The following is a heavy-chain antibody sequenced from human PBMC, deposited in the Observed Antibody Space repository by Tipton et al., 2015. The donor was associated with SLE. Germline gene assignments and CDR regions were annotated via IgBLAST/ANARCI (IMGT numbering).Heavy chain of an antibody. J-gene: IGHJ3*02. Sequence: TLSLTCAVSGGSISSSNWWSWVRQPPGKGLEWIGSIYYSGSTYYNPSLKSRVTISVDTSKNQFSLKLSSVTAADTAVYYCARDRSIVRARDAFDIWGQGTMVTVSS. V-gene: IGHV4-4*02. CDR3: ARDRSIVRARDAFDI. CDR1: GGSISSSNW. D-gene: IGHD1-26*01. CDR2: IYYSGST.